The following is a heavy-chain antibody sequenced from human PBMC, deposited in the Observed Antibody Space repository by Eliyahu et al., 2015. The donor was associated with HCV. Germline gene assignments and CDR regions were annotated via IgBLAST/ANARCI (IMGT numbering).Heavy chain of an antibody. D-gene: IGHD3-22*01. CDR3: ARDSSILSDSSGYYYLYYFDY. CDR2: SSSSTI. V-gene: IGHV3-48*02. Sequence: SSSSTIYYADSVKGRFTISRDNAKNSLYLQMNSLRDEDTAVYYCARDSSILSDSSGYYYLYYFDYWGQGTLVTVSS. J-gene: IGHJ4*02.